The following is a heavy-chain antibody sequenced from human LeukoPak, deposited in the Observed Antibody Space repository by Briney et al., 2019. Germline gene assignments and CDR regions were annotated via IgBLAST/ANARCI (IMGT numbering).Heavy chain of an antibody. Sequence: ASVKVSFKASGYTFTGYYMHWVRQAPGQGLEWMGWINPNSGGTNYAQKFQGRFTMTRDTSISTAYMELSRLRSDDTAVYYCARDRWGITMVRGVMGGFDYWGQGTLVTVSS. CDR2: INPNSGGT. CDR3: ARDRWGITMVRGVMGGFDY. J-gene: IGHJ4*02. D-gene: IGHD3-10*01. CDR1: GYTFTGYY. V-gene: IGHV1-2*02.